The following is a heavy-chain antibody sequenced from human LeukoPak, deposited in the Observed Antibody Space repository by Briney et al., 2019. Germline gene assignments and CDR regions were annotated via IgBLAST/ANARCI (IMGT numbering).Heavy chain of an antibody. CDR2: ISSSSSYT. J-gene: IGHJ5*02. Sequence: GGSLRLSCAASGFTFSDYYMSWIRQAPGKGLEWVSYISSSSSYTNYADSVKGRFTISRDNAKNSLYLQMNSLRAEDTAVYYCARIIHDYGDYTSHWFDPWGQGTLATVSS. D-gene: IGHD4-17*01. CDR3: ARIIHDYGDYTSHWFDP. CDR1: GFTFSDYY. V-gene: IGHV3-11*06.